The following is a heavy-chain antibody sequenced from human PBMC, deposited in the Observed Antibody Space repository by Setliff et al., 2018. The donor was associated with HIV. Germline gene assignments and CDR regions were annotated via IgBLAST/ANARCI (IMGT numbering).Heavy chain of an antibody. D-gene: IGHD3-16*01. V-gene: IGHV3-30*02. CDR1: GFTFSSYG. CDR3: AKVFAYGIDGFDI. CDR2: IRYDGSNK. Sequence: GGSLRLSCAASGFTFSSYGMHWVRQAPGKGLEWVAFIRYDGSNKYYADSVKGRFTISRDNAKNSLYMQMNSLRVEDTAVYYCAKVFAYGIDGFDIWGQGTMVTVSS. J-gene: IGHJ3*02.